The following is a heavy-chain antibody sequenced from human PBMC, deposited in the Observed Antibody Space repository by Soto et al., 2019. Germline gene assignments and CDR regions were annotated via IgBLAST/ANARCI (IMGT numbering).Heavy chain of an antibody. J-gene: IGHJ4*02. CDR1: GGSISGSYYY. Sequence: PSETLSLTCAVSGGSISGSYYYWAWLRQSPGKGPEWIGSVFYTGFTSYNPSLESRVSVSVDTSKSQFSLKLSAMPAADTAVYYCATSQKGYNWNYFDHWGQGALVTVSS. V-gene: IGHV4-39*01. D-gene: IGHD1-20*01. CDR3: ATSQKGYNWNYFDH. CDR2: VFYTGFT.